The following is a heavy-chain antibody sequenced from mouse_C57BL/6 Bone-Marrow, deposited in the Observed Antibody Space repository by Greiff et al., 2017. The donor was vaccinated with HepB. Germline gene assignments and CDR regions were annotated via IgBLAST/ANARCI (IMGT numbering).Heavy chain of an antibody. J-gene: IGHJ2*01. V-gene: IGHV1-15*01. CDR2: IDPETGGT. CDR1: GYTFTDYE. D-gene: IGHD4-1*01. Sequence: QVQLQQSGAELVRPGASVTLSCKASGYTFTDYEMHWVKQTPVHGLEWIGAIDPETGGTAYNQKFKGKAILTADKSSSTAYMELRSLTSEDSAVYYCTRSGIGDRDYYFDYWGQGTTLTVSS. CDR3: TRSGIGDRDYYFDY.